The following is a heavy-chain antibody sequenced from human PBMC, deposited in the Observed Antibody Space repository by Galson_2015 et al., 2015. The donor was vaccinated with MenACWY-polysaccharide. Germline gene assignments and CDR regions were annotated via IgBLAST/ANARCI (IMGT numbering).Heavy chain of an antibody. Sequence: SLRLSCAASGFSVGDNYMTWVRQGPEKGLEWVSVIYSGGSRYYRDSVKGRFTISRDDSNNTLYLQMTSLRAEDTAVYYCVRETRRSHDYYGLDVWGRGTLVTVSS. V-gene: IGHV3-66*01. CDR2: IYSGGSR. CDR3: VRETRRSHDYYGLDV. D-gene: IGHD3-3*01. J-gene: IGHJ2*01. CDR1: GFSVGDNY.